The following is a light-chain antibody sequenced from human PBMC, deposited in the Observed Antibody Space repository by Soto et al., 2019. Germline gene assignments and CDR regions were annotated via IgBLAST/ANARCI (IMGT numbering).Light chain of an antibody. CDR3: QHYYAWPT. Sequence: EIVLTQSAATLCLSPGERATLSCRASQSVSSNLAWYQQKPGQAPSLLIHGASTRATGIPARFSGSGSGTEFIITISSLQSEDSPVYFCQHYYAWPTCGQGTKVDIK. J-gene: IGKJ1*01. CDR1: QSVSSN. CDR2: GAS. V-gene: IGKV3-15*01.